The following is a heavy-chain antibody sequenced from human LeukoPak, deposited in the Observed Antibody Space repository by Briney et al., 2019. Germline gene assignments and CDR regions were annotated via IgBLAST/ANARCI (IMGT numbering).Heavy chain of an antibody. V-gene: IGHV3-30*09. CDR2: ISYDGSNK. CDR1: GFTFSSYA. J-gene: IGHJ4*02. D-gene: IGHD1-1*01. Sequence: GGSLRLSCAASGFTFSSYAMHWVRQAPGKGLEWVAVISYDGSNKYYADSVKGRFAISRDNSKNTLYVQMNSLRVEDTAVYYCAKVNDLGDFDYWGQGTLVTVSS. CDR3: AKVNDLGDFDY.